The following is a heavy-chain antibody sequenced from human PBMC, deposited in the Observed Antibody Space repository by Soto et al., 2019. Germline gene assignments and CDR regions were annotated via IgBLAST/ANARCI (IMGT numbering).Heavy chain of an antibody. V-gene: IGHV3-15*01. CDR2: IKSKTDGGTT. CDR1: GFTFSNIW. Sequence: PGGSLRLSCAASGFTFSNIWMSWVRQAPWKGLEWVGRIKSKTDGGTTDYAAPVKGRFTISRDDSKNTLYVQMNSLKTEDTAVYYCTTDPLYYDILTGYEGYNWFDPWGQGTLVTVSS. J-gene: IGHJ5*02. D-gene: IGHD3-9*01. CDR3: TTDPLYYDILTGYEGYNWFDP.